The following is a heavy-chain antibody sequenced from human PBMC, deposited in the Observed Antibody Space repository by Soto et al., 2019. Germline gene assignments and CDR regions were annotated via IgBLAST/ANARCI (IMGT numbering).Heavy chain of an antibody. D-gene: IGHD2-15*01. CDR3: ASPVAATARDAFDI. J-gene: IGHJ3*02. V-gene: IGHV5-10-1*01. Sequence: PGESLKISCQGSGYSFTSYWISWVRQMPGKGLEWMGRIDPSDSYTNYSPSFQGHVTISADKSISTAYLQWSSLKASDTAMYYCASPVAATARDAFDIWGQGTMVTVSS. CDR1: GYSFTSYW. CDR2: IDPSDSYT.